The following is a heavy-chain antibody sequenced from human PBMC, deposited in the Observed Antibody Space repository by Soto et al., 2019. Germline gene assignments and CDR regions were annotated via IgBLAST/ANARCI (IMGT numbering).Heavy chain of an antibody. CDR3: ARTVRILRNTTSSIRSYFDY. CDR1: GYTFTSYG. J-gene: IGHJ4*02. CDR2: ISAYNGNT. Sequence: ASVKVSCKASGYTFTSYGISWVRQAPGQGLEWMGWISAYNGNTNYAQKLQGRVTMTTDTSTSTAYMELRSLTSDDTAVYYCARTVRILRNTTSSIRSYFDYCGPGTVLTVSS. V-gene: IGHV1-18*01. D-gene: IGHD2-2*01.